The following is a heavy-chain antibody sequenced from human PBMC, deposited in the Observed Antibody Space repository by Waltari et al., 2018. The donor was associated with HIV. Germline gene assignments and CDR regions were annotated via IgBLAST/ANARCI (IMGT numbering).Heavy chain of an antibody. CDR3: ARVPYYYDTSAYPDY. Sequence: YMHWVRQAPGQGLEWMGWINPNSGGTNYAQKFQGRVTMTRDTSITTAYMEVSRLRSDDTAVYYCARVPYYYDTSAYPDYWGQGTLVTVSS. V-gene: IGHV1-2*02. CDR2: INPNSGGT. CDR1: Y. J-gene: IGHJ4*02. D-gene: IGHD3-22*01.